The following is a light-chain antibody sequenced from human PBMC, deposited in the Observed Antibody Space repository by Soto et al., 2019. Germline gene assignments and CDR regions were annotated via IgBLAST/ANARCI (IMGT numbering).Light chain of an antibody. Sequence: EIVLTQTPGTLSLSPGEGATLSCRASQSISSYLAWYQQKPGQAPRLLTYDASNRATGIPARFSGGGSGTDFTLTISSLEPEDFAVYYCQQRSIWPPITFGQGTRLEIK. CDR1: QSISSY. CDR3: QQRSIWPPIT. V-gene: IGKV3-11*01. CDR2: DAS. J-gene: IGKJ5*01.